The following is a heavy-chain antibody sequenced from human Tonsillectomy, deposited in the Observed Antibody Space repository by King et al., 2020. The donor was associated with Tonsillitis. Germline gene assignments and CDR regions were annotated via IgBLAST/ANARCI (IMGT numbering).Heavy chain of an antibody. V-gene: IGHV4-34*01. CDR1: GGSLSDYY. CDR3: ARGKYDFWSGFPDYFDY. Sequence: QLQQWGAGLLQPSETLSLTCAVYGGSLSDYYWSWIRQPPGKGLEWIGDINHSGSTHYNPSLKSRVTISVDTSKNQFSLKLSSVTAADTAVYYCARGKYDFWSGFPDYFDYWGRGTLVTVSS. J-gene: IGHJ4*02. CDR2: INHSGST. D-gene: IGHD3-3*01.